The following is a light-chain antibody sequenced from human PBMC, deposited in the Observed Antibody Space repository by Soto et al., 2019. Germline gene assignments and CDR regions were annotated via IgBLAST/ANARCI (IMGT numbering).Light chain of an antibody. J-gene: IGKJ2*01. V-gene: IGKV3-15*01. CDR1: QSVSSN. Sequence: EIVMTQSPATLSVSPGERATLSCRASQSVSSNLAWYQQKPGQAPRLLIYGASTRATGIPARFSGSGSGTEFTLTISSLQSEDFALYYCQQRHTFGQGTKLEIK. CDR2: GAS. CDR3: QQRHT.